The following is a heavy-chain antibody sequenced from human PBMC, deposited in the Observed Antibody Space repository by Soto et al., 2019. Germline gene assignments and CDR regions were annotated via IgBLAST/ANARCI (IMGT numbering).Heavy chain of an antibody. CDR2: IIPIFGTA. CDR3: ARDLDYYDSSGYRLRPDAFDI. D-gene: IGHD3-22*01. CDR1: GGTFSSYA. Sequence: ASVKVSCKASGGTFSSYAISWVLQAPGQGLDWMGGIIPIFGTANYAQKFQGRVTITADESTSTAYMELSSLRSEDTAVYYCARDLDYYDSSGYRLRPDAFDIWGQGTMVTVSS. V-gene: IGHV1-69*13. J-gene: IGHJ3*02.